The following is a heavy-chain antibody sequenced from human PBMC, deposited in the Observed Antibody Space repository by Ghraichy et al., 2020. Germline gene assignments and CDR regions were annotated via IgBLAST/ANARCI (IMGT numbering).Heavy chain of an antibody. CDR1: GGSISSSRYY. Sequence: SETLSLTCTVSGGSISSSRYYWGWIRQPPGKGLEWIGSVYYSGSTYYNPSLKSRVTISLDTSKNQFSLKLSSVTAAHTAVYYCARDGDWIQLWLKGYFDYWGQGSLVTVSS. V-gene: IGHV4-39*07. J-gene: IGHJ4*02. CDR2: VYYSGST. CDR3: ARDGDWIQLWLKGYFDY. D-gene: IGHD5-18*01.